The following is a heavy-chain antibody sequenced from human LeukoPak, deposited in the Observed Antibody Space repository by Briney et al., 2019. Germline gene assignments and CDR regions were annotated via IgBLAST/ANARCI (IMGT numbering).Heavy chain of an antibody. CDR1: GFTFSGYE. CDR3: ARATSLITMIVVVTHAFDI. Sequence: GGSLRLSCAASGFTFSGYEMNWVRQAPGKGPEWVSYISSSGSTIYYADSVKGRFTVSRDNAKNSLYLQMNSLRAEDTALYYCARATSLITMIVVVTHAFDIWGQGTMVTVSS. V-gene: IGHV3-48*03. D-gene: IGHD3-22*01. CDR2: ISSSGSTI. J-gene: IGHJ3*02.